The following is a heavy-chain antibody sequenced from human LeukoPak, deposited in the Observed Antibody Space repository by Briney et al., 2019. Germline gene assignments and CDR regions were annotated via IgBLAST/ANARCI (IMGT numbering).Heavy chain of an antibody. CDR1: GFTFSSYE. Sequence: GGSLRLSCAASGFTFSSYEMNWVRQAPGKGLEWVSYISSSGSTIYYTDSVKGRFTISRDNSKNTLYLQMNSLRAEDTAVYYCARGNAFYVDHEDSFNYWGQGTLVTVSS. J-gene: IGHJ4*02. CDR2: ISSSGSTI. CDR3: ARGNAFYVDHEDSFNY. D-gene: IGHD2/OR15-2a*01. V-gene: IGHV3-48*03.